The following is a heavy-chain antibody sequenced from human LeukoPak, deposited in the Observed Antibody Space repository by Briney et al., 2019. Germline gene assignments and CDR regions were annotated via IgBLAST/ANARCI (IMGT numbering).Heavy chain of an antibody. D-gene: IGHD1-14*01. CDR1: GGSISDYY. CDR3: ALTHSRYYYFDY. V-gene: IGHV4-59*01. Sequence: SETLSLTCTVSGGSISDYYWSWVRQPPGKGLEWIGYLYYSGSTNYNPSLKSRVTISIDTSKNQVSLKLNSVTTADTAVYYCALTHSRYYYFDYWGQGTLVTVSS. CDR2: LYYSGST. J-gene: IGHJ4*02.